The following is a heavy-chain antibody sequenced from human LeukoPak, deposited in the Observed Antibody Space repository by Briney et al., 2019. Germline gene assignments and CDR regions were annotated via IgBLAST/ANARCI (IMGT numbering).Heavy chain of an antibody. J-gene: IGHJ4*02. CDR2: INTDGSTT. D-gene: IGHD3-10*01. CDR3: AKDQEIDYYGSGSYGVFFDY. CDR1: GFTFSSYW. Sequence: GGSLRLSCAASGFTFSSYWIHWVRQAPGKGLVWVSRINTDGSTTNYADSVEGRFTISRDNAKNTLYLQMNSLRAEDTAVYYCAKDQEIDYYGSGSYGVFFDYWGQGTLVTVSS. V-gene: IGHV3-74*01.